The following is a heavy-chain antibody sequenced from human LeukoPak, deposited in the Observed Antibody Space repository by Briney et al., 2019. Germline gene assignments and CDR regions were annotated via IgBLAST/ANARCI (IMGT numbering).Heavy chain of an antibody. D-gene: IGHD2-21*02. V-gene: IGHV4-39*01. J-gene: IGHJ5*02. CDR2: IYDSGSP. CDR1: GGSMNSSGYS. Sequence: SETLSLTCSVSGGSMNSSGYSWGWGWIRQPPGKGLEWIGTIYDSGSPYYAPSLQSRVTISVDTSKNQFSLKLTSVTAADTAVFYCARLAYCDGDCYSSWGRGTLVTVSS. CDR3: ARLAYCDGDCYSS.